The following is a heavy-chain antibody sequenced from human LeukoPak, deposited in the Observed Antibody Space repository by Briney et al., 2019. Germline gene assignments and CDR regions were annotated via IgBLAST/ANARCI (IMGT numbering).Heavy chain of an antibody. V-gene: IGHV3-23*01. CDR2: ISGSGGST. CDR1: GFTFSSYA. J-gene: IGHJ2*01. Sequence: GGSLRLSCAASGFTFSSYAMSWVRQAPGKGLEWVSTISGSGGSTYYADSVKGRFTTSRDNSKNTLYLQMNSLRAEDTAIYYCVKDGFCTSTSCPRRYFDLWGRGTLVTVSS. CDR3: VKDGFCTSTSCPRRYFDL. D-gene: IGHD2-2*03.